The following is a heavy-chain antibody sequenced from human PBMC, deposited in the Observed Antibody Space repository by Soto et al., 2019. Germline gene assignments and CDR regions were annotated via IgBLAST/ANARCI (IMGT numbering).Heavy chain of an antibody. Sequence: GASVEVSCKASCYTFTSYGISWVRQAPGQGLEWMGWISAYNGNTNYAQKLQGRVTMTTDTSTSTAYMELRSLRSDDKAVYFCARSNYVALSYSYYNGIDIWRKQTTVSVSS. V-gene: IGHV1-18*04. CDR3: ARSNYVALSYSYYNGIDI. J-gene: IGHJ6*04. D-gene: IGHD1-26*01. CDR2: ISAYNGNT. CDR1: CYTFTSYG.